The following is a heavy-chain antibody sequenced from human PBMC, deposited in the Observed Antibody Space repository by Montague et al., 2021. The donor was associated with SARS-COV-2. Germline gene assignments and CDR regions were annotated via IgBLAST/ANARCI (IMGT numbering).Heavy chain of an antibody. CDR3: ARQYYYDNNGFPAYDY. Sequence: SETLSLTCTVSGGSISSSSHYWGWLRQPPGRGLQWIGSISYTGSTYYNPSFKSRVTISRDTSKNQFSLKLSSVTAADTAVYYCARQYYYDNNGFPAYDYWGRGTLVTVSS. D-gene: IGHD3-22*01. V-gene: IGHV4-39*01. J-gene: IGHJ4*02. CDR2: ISYTGST. CDR1: GGSISSSSHY.